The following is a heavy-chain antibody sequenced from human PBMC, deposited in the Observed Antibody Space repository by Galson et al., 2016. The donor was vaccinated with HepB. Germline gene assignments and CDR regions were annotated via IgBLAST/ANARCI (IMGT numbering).Heavy chain of an antibody. CDR1: GFTFRSYA. Sequence: SLRLSCAASGFTFRSYAMTWVRQAPGKGLQWISYISSRVSTIYYADSVMGRFTISRDNAKNSVYLQMNSLRDDDTGVYYCARELVRSAFDLWGQGTLVTVSS. D-gene: IGHD6-6*01. V-gene: IGHV3-48*02. CDR3: ARELVRSAFDL. J-gene: IGHJ3*01. CDR2: ISSRVSTI.